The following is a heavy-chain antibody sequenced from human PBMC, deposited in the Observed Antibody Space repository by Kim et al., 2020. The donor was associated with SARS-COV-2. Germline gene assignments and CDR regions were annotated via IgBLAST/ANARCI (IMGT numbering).Heavy chain of an antibody. V-gene: IGHV3-23*01. CDR1: GFTFSSYA. CDR3: AKGCEGYCSGGSCYFELGLVLR. CDR2: ISGSGGST. D-gene: IGHD2-15*01. Sequence: GGSLRLSCAASGFTFSSYAMSWVRQAPGKGLEWVSAISGSGGSTYYADSVKGRFTISRDNSKNTLYLQMNSLRAEDTAVYYCAKGCEGYCSGGSCYFELGLVLRWGQGTLVTVSS. J-gene: IGHJ4*02.